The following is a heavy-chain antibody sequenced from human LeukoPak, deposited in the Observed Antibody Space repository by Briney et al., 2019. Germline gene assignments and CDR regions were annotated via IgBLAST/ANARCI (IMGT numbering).Heavy chain of an antibody. CDR3: ARWEWLRTYGMDV. J-gene: IGHJ6*02. V-gene: IGHV4-4*02. Sequence: SGTLSLTCAVSDGSISSSSWWSWVRQPPGKGLEWIGYIYHSGSTYYNPSLKSRVTISVDRSKNQFSLKLSSVTAADTAVYYCARWEWLRTYGMDVWGQGTTVTVSS. CDR1: DGSISSSSW. D-gene: IGHD5-12*01. CDR2: IYHSGST.